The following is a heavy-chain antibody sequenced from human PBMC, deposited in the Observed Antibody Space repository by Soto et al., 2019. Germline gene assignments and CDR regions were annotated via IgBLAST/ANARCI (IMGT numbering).Heavy chain of an antibody. J-gene: IGHJ4*02. D-gene: IGHD1-26*01. CDR1: GFTFSSYA. CDR3: SRGRPKTVGQTRFDY. V-gene: IGHV3-23*01. CDR2: ISGSGGST. Sequence: PGGSLRLSCAASGFTFSSYAMSWVRQAPGKGLEWVSAISGSGGSTYYADSVKGRFTISRDNSKNTLNLQMNSLRAEDTAVYYCSRGRPKTVGQTRFDYWGQGTLVTVSS.